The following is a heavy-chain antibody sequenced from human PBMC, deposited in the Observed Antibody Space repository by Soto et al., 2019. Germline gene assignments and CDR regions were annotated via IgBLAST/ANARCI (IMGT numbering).Heavy chain of an antibody. CDR1: GGSIISYY. CDR2: IYYSGST. D-gene: IGHD3-16*01. J-gene: IGHJ5*02. V-gene: IGHV4-59*01. CDR3: ANGGGVNWFXP. Sequence: SETLSLTCTVSGGSIISYYWSWIRQPPGKGLEWIGYIYYSGSTNYNPSLKSRVTISVDTSKNQFSLKLSSVTAADTAVYYCANGGGVNWFXPWGQGTLVXVSS.